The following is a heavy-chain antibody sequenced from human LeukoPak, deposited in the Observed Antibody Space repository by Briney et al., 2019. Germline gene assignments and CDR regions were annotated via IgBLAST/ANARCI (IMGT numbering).Heavy chain of an antibody. CDR1: GFTFSSYW. Sequence: PGGSLRLSCAASGFTFSSYWMHWVRQAPGKGLVWVSRINSDGSSTSYAGAVKGRFTISRDNAKNTLSLQMNSLRAEDTAVYYCEREEKEDSFAYWGQGTLVTVSS. CDR3: EREEKEDSFAY. J-gene: IGHJ4*02. V-gene: IGHV3-74*01. CDR2: INSDGSST. D-gene: IGHD2-15*01.